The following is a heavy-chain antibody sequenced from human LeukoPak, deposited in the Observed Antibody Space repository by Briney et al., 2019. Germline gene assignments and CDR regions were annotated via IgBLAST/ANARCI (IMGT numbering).Heavy chain of an antibody. J-gene: IGHJ4*02. CDR3: AKGRGKDGQNLFDY. Sequence: GGSLRLSCAASGFTFTNYAMSWVRQTPGKGLEWVSATVGGGPDTYHADSVKGRFTVSRDNSRNTLFLQIDNLRVDDTAVYYCAKGRGKDGQNLFDYWGQGTLITVSS. D-gene: IGHD5-24*01. CDR2: TVGGGPDT. CDR1: GFTFTNYA. V-gene: IGHV3-23*01.